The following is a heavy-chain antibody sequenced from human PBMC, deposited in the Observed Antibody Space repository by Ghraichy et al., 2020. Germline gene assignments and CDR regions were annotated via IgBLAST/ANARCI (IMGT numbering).Heavy chain of an antibody. CDR2: INPNTGAT. D-gene: IGHD2-8*01. CDR1: GYMLTGSY. Sequence: ASVKVSCKASGYMLTGSYLHWIRQAPGQGLEWVGWINPNTGATDSSQKFKGRVTMTRDTSISTAYMELSSLTSDDTAVYFCARDPPSHNGGFLFDLWGQGTLVIVSS. CDR3: ARDPPSHNGGFLFDL. J-gene: IGHJ4*02. V-gene: IGHV1-2*02.